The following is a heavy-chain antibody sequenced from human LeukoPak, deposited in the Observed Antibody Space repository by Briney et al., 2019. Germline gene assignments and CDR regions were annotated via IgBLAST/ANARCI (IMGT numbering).Heavy chain of an antibody. D-gene: IGHD3-10*01. CDR1: GFTFSDYY. V-gene: IGHV3-11*01. CDR3: ARVEGAWFGELLLDY. CDR2: ISSSGSTI. Sequence: SGGSLRLSCAASGFTFSDYYMSWIRQAPGKGLEWVSYISSSGSTIYYADSVKGRFTISRDNAKNSLYLQMNSLRAEDTAVYYCARVEGAWFGELLLDYWGQGTLVTVSS. J-gene: IGHJ4*02.